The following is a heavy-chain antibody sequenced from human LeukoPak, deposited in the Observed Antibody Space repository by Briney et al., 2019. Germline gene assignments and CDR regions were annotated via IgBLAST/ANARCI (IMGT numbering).Heavy chain of an antibody. J-gene: IGHJ4*02. CDR2: IYYSGST. CDR1: GGSISSGDYY. Sequence: SETLSLTCTVSGGSISSGDYYWSWIRQPPGKGLEWIGYIYYSGSTYYNPSLKSRVTISVDTSKNQFSLKLSSVTAADTAVYYRARVRLEITMVRGANFDYWGQETLVTVSS. CDR3: ARVRLEITMVRGANFDY. D-gene: IGHD3-10*01. V-gene: IGHV4-30-4*01.